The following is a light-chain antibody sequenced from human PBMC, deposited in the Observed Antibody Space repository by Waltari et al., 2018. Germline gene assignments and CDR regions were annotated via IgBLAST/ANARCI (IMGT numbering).Light chain of an antibody. J-gene: IGLJ1*01. CDR2: EVS. Sequence: QSALTQPASVSGSPGQPITISCTGPSSDVGGYNLVSWYQQPPGKGPKLMIYEVSKRPSGVSNRFSGSKSGNTASLTISGLQAEDEAEYYCCSYAGSKFYVFGTGTKVTVL. CDR3: CSYAGSKFYV. V-gene: IGLV2-23*02. CDR1: SSDVGGYNL.